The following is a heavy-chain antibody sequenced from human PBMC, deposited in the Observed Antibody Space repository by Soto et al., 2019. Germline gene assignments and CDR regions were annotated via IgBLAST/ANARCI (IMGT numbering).Heavy chain of an antibody. V-gene: IGHV3-23*01. CDR3: AKATDDFWSGYPYYFDY. D-gene: IGHD3-3*01. J-gene: IGHJ4*02. CDR1: GFTFSSYA. Sequence: EVQLLESGGGLVQPGGSLRLSCEASGFTFSSYAMSWVRQAPGKGLEWVSAISGSGGSTYYADSVKGRFTISRDNSKNTLYLQMNSLRAEDTAVYYCAKATDDFWSGYPYYFDYWGQGTLVTVSS. CDR2: ISGSGGST.